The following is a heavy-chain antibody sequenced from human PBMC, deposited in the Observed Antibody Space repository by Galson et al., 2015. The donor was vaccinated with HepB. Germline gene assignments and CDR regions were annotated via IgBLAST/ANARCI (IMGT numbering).Heavy chain of an antibody. J-gene: IGHJ4*02. D-gene: IGHD1-1*01. CDR1: GFTFSSLG. Sequence: SLRLSCAASGFTFSSLGMTRVRQAPGKGLECVAAIGVDAGNTDYADSVKGRFTISRDNSKDMLYLQMNNLRAEDTAVYYCAKGTTNIDYWGQGTLVTVSS. V-gene: IGHV3-23*01. CDR2: IGVDAGNT. CDR3: AKGTTNIDY.